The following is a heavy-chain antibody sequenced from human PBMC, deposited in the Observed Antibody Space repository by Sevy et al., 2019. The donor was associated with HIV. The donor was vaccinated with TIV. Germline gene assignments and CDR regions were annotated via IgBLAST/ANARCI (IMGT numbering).Heavy chain of an antibody. CDR3: ATTKDYYENSGDPFDY. V-gene: IGHV1-24*01. Sequence: ASVKVSCKVSGYTLTKLSMHWVRQAPGKGLEWMGTFDPEDGETIYAQKFQGRVTMTEDTSTDTAYMELSSLRSEDTAVYYCATTKDYYENSGDPFDYWGQVTLVTVSS. CDR2: FDPEDGET. D-gene: IGHD3-22*01. J-gene: IGHJ4*02. CDR1: GYTLTKLS.